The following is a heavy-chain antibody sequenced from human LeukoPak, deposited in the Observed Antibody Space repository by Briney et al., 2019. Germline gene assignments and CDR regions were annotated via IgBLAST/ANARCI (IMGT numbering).Heavy chain of an antibody. CDR2: IYYSGNT. D-gene: IGHD3-3*01. V-gene: IGHV4-39*01. CDR1: GGSISRGSYY. J-gene: IGHJ4*01. CDR3: AVDFGSHRVVY. Sequence: SETLSLTCTVSGGSISRGSYYWGWVRQPPGKGLEWIGSIYYSGNTYYNPSLKSRVTISLDTSKNQYSLRLSSVTAADTAVYYCAVDFGSHRVVYWGQGSLVTVSS.